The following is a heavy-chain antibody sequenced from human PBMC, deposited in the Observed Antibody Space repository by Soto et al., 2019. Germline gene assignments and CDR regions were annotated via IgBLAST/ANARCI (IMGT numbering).Heavy chain of an antibody. V-gene: IGHV3-23*01. CDR2: ISGSGGST. D-gene: IGHD6-19*01. CDR1: GFTFSSYA. CDR3: ALLEGYSSGWYYYYGMDV. J-gene: IGHJ6*02. Sequence: LRLSCAASGFTFSSYAMSWVRQAPGKGLEWVSAISGSGGSTYYADSVKGRFTISRDNSKNTLYLQMNSLRAEDTAVYYCALLEGYSSGWYYYYGMDVWGQGTTVTVSS.